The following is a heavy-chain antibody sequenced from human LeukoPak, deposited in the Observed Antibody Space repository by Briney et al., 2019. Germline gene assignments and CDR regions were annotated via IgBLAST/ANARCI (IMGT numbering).Heavy chain of an antibody. V-gene: IGHV1-2*02. J-gene: IGHJ4*02. CDR2: INPNSGGT. CDR1: GYTFTSYY. Sequence: ASVKVSCKASGYTFTSYYMHWVRQAPGQGLEWMGWINPNSGGTNYAQKFQGRVTMTRDTSISTAYMELSRLRSDDTAVYYCARGNYYYDSSGYYYWGQGTLVTVSS. D-gene: IGHD3-22*01. CDR3: ARGNYYYDSSGYYY.